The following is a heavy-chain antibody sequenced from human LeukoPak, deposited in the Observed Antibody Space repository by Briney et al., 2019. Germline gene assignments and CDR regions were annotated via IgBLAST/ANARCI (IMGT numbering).Heavy chain of an antibody. CDR1: GGSISSYY. J-gene: IGHJ5*02. V-gene: IGHV4-59*08. Sequence: SETLSLTCTVSGGSISSYYWSWIRQPPGKGLEWIGYIYYSGSTNYNPSLKSRVTISVDTSKNQFPLKLSSVTAADTAVYYCARLEGYRAAVDWFDPWGQGTLVTVSS. CDR2: IYYSGST. CDR3: ARLEGYRAAVDWFDP. D-gene: IGHD6-25*01.